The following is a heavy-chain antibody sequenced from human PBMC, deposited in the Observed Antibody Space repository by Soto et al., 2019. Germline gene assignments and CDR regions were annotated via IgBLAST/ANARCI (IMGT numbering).Heavy chain of an antibody. D-gene: IGHD3-10*01. CDR3: ARRWGEGRVDY. V-gene: IGHV4-4*02. Sequence: PSETLSLTCAVSGGSISSSNWWSCVRQPPGKGLQWIGEIYHSGSTNYIPSLKSRVTISVDKSRNQFSLKLSSVTAADTAVYYCARRWGEGRVDYWGQGTLVTVSS. J-gene: IGHJ4*02. CDR1: GGSISSSNW. CDR2: IYHSGST.